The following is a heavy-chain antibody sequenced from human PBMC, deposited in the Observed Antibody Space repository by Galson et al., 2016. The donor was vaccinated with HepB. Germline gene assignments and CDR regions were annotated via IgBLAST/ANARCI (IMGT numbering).Heavy chain of an antibody. Sequence: LSLTCTVSGGSIISGGYYWSWIRQHPGKGLEWIGYIYYSGSTHYNPSLKSRVTISVDTSKNQFSLRLSSVSAADTAVYYWARAPCSGGSCYSYYQYYYGIDVWGQGATVTVSS. CDR1: GGSIISGGYY. D-gene: IGHD2-15*01. J-gene: IGHJ6*02. V-gene: IGHV4-31*03. CDR3: ARAPCSGGSCYSYYQYYYGIDV. CDR2: IYYSGST.